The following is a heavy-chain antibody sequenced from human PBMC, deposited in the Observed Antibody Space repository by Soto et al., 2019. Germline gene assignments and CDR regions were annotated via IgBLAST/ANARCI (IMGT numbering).Heavy chain of an antibody. CDR3: ARTGIAARPLSWFDP. CDR1: GGTFSSYA. D-gene: IGHD6-6*01. V-gene: IGHV1-69*13. J-gene: IGHJ5*02. Sequence: SVKVSCKASGGTFSSYAISWVRQAPGQGLEWMGGIIPIFGTANYAQKFQGRVTITADESTSTAYMELSSLRSEDTAVYYCARTGIAARPLSWFDPWGQGTLVTVSS. CDR2: IIPIFGTA.